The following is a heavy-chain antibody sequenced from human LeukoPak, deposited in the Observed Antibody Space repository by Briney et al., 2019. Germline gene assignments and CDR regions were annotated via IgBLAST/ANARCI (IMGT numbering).Heavy chain of an antibody. D-gene: IGHD3-22*01. J-gene: IGHJ4*02. CDR3: ARTGLYDSSGYSSFDY. V-gene: IGHV4-30-4*08. Sequence: PSETLSLTCTVSGGSISSGDYYWSWIRQPPGKGLEWIGYIYYSGSTYYNPSLKSRVTISVDTSKNQFSLKLSSVTAADTAVYYCARTGLYDSSGYSSFDYWGQGTLVTVSS. CDR1: GGSISSGDYY. CDR2: IYYSGST.